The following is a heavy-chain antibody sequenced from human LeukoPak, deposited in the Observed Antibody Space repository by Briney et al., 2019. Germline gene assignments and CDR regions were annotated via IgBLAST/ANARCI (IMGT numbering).Heavy chain of an antibody. D-gene: IGHD3-10*02. CDR2: IYPDDSDT. CDR3: ARPMSACYFDY. V-gene: IGHV5-51*01. CDR1: GYSFTTYW. J-gene: IGHJ4*02. Sequence: GESLKISCKGSGYSFTTYWIGWVRQMPGKGLEWMGIIYPDDSDTIYSPSFQGHVTISADKSINTAYLQWSSLKASDTAMYYCARPMSACYFDYWGQGTLVTVSS.